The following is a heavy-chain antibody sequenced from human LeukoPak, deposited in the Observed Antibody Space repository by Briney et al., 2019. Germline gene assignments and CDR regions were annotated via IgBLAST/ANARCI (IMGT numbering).Heavy chain of an antibody. J-gene: IGHJ4*02. Sequence: ASVKVSCKASGYTFTGYYMHWVRQAPGQGLEWMGYIYPNSGATKYAQKFQGRVTMTRDTSISTAYMELSGLRSDDTAVYYCARGMTDTYYYDSSGYPDLFDYWGQGTLVTVSS. V-gene: IGHV1-2*02. CDR1: GYTFTGYY. D-gene: IGHD3-22*01. CDR2: IYPNSGAT. CDR3: ARGMTDTYYYDSSGYPDLFDY.